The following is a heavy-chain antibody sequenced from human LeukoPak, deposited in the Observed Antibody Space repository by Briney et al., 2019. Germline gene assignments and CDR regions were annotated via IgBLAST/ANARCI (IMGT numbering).Heavy chain of an antibody. D-gene: IGHD2-8*01. J-gene: IGHJ6*02. CDR2: IWFDGKNQ. V-gene: IGHV3-33*08. Sequence: PGGSLRLSCAASGFIFSTYNMNWVRQAPGKGLEWVADIWFDGKNQHFADSVRGRFAISRDNSKNTVYLQINSLRAEDTAVYYCARDRHCVNGVCHSPAGMDVWGQGTTVTVSS. CDR1: GFIFSTYN. CDR3: ARDRHCVNGVCHSPAGMDV.